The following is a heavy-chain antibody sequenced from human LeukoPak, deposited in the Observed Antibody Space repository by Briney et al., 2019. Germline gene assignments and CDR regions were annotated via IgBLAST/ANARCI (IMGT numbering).Heavy chain of an antibody. V-gene: IGHV1-2*02. CDR1: GYTFTGYY. Sequence: ASVKVSCKASGYTFTGYYMHWVRQAPGQGLEWMGWINPNSGGTNYAQKFQGRVTMTRDTSISTAYMELSRLRSDDTAVYYCARDLFSGYSGYDPGYWGQGTLVTVSS. CDR3: ARDLFSGYSGYDPGY. CDR2: INPNSGGT. D-gene: IGHD5-12*01. J-gene: IGHJ4*02.